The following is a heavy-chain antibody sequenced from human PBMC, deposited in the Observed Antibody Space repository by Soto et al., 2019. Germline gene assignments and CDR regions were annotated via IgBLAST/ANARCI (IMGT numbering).Heavy chain of an antibody. CDR1: GDSVSSNSAA. D-gene: IGHD6-19*01. Sequence: SQTLSLTCAISGDSVSSNSAAWNWIRQPPSRGLEWLGRTYYRSKWYNDYAVSVKSRITINPDTSKNQFSLQLNSVTPEDTAVYYCARDVGAYSSGWSGRYYYYGMDVWGQGTTVTVSS. V-gene: IGHV6-1*01. J-gene: IGHJ6*02. CDR2: TYYRSKWYN. CDR3: ARDVGAYSSGWSGRYYYYGMDV.